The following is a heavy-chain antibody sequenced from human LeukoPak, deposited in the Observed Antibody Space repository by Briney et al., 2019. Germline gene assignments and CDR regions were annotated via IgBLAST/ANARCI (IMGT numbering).Heavy chain of an antibody. J-gene: IGHJ6*02. D-gene: IGHD3-10*01. CDR1: GGSNSSYY. CDR2: INYSRST. V-gene: IGHV4-59*01. CDR3: ARDKRVRFYYYGMDV. Sequence: SETLALTCSVSGGSNSSYYWIWIRRPPGKGLEWIGYINYSRSTNYNPSLKSRVTISVDTSKNQHSLKLSSVTAADTDVYYCARDKRVRFYYYGMDVWGQGTTVTVSS.